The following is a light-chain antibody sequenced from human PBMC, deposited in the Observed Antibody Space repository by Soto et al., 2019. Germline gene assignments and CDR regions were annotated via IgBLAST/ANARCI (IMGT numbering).Light chain of an antibody. Sequence: DVQMTPSPSSLYASVGDSVTITCRASHSDFNHFSWFQQRPGKGPKLLIYDASSLHAGVPSRFSGRGYGTDFSLTISTVETEDPAICCCHQSCSSPLTFGGGTRVELK. CDR3: HQSCSSPLT. V-gene: IGKV1-39*01. CDR2: DAS. J-gene: IGKJ4*01. CDR1: HSDFNH.